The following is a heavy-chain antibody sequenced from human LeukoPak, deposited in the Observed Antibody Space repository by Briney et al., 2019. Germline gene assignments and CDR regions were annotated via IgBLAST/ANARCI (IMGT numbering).Heavy chain of an antibody. CDR3: ARDSMGRGVNYYYMDV. CDR1: GFTFSSYS. J-gene: IGHJ6*03. CDR2: ISSSSSTI. D-gene: IGHD3-10*01. Sequence: PGGSLRLSCAASGFTFSSYSMNWVRQAPGKGLEWGSYISSSSSTIYYADSVKGRFTISRDNAKNSLYLQIKSLRAEDTAVYYCARDSMGRGVNYYYMDVWGKGTTVTVSS. V-gene: IGHV3-48*01.